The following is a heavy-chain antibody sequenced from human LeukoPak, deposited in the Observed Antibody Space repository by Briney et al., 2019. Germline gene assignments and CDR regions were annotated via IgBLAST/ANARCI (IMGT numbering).Heavy chain of an antibody. CDR1: GSTFSGFW. V-gene: IGHV3-21*01. CDR3: ARGKEPVAGSLSHFDY. Sequence: GGSLRLSCAASGSTFSGFWWGWFAQAPGKGWKGFYSFSSRSSYIDYADSLKGRFTISRDNAKNSLYLQMNSLRAEDTAVYYCARGKEPVAGSLSHFDYWGQGTLVTVSS. J-gene: IGHJ4*02. CDR2: FSSRSSYI. D-gene: IGHD6-19*01.